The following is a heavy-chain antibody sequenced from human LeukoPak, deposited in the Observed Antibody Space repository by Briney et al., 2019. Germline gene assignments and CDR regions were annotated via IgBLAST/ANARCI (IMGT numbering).Heavy chain of an antibody. CDR2: IYYSGST. CDR1: GYSISSGYY. Sequence: SETLSLTCTVSGYSISSGYYWGWIRQPPGKGLEWIGSIYYSGSTYYNPSLKSRVTISVDTSKNQFSLKLSSVTAADTAVYYCARDLFLVDIVAYPYYYGMDVWGQGTTVTVSS. V-gene: IGHV4-38-2*02. J-gene: IGHJ6*02. CDR3: ARDLFLVDIVAYPYYYGMDV. D-gene: IGHD5-12*01.